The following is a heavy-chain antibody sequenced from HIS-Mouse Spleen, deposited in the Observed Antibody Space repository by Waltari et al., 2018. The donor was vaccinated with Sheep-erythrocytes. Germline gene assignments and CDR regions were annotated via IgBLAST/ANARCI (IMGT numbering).Heavy chain of an antibody. V-gene: IGHV4-59*08. CDR3: ARFSRPRFWPVGATAFDI. CDR2: IYYSGST. Sequence: QVQLQESGPGLVKPSETLSLTCTVSGGSISSYYWSWIRQPPGKGLEWIGDIYYSGSTNYHPSLKSRVTISVDTSKNQFSLKLSSVTAADTAVYYCARFSRPRFWPVGATAFDIWGQGTMVTVSS. CDR1: GGSISSYY. J-gene: IGHJ3*02. D-gene: IGHD1-26*01.